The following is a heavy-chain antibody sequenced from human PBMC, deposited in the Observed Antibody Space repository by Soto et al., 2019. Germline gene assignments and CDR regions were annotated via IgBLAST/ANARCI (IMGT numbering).Heavy chain of an antibody. J-gene: IGHJ4*02. CDR1: GFTFSSYG. CDR3: AKDHSRYFDWSDY. Sequence: GSLRLSCAASGFTFSSYGMHWVRQAPGKGLEWVAVISYDGGNKYYADSVKGRFTISRDNSKNTLYLQMNSLRAEDTAVHYCAKDHSRYFDWSDYWGQGTLVTVSS. CDR2: ISYDGGNK. D-gene: IGHD3-9*01. V-gene: IGHV3-30*18.